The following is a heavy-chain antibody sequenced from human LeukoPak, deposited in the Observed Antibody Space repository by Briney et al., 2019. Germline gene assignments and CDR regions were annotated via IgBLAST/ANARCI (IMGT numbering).Heavy chain of an antibody. V-gene: IGHV1-2*02. CDR2: INPNSGGT. J-gene: IGHJ6*03. CDR1: GYTYTDYY. D-gene: IGHD2-15*01. Sequence: ASVKVSCKASGYTYTDYYMHWVRQAPGQGLEWMGWINPNSGGTNYAQKFQGRVTMTRDTSISTAYMELSSLRSEDTAVYYCASGALYCSGGSCSTYYYYMDVWGKGTTVTVSS. CDR3: ASGALYCSGGSCSTYYYYMDV.